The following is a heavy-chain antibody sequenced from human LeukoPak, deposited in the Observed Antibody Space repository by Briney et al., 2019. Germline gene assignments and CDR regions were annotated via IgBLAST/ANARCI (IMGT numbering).Heavy chain of an antibody. CDR1: GFTFSSYG. CDR3: AKNRARDGSGWYGTPGY. J-gene: IGHJ4*02. Sequence: PGGSLRLSCAASGFTFSSYGMHWVRQAPGKGLEWVAFIRYDGSNKYYADSVKGRFTISRDNSKNTLYLQMNSLRAEDTAVYYCAKNRARDGSGWYGTPGYWGQGTLVTVSS. V-gene: IGHV3-30*02. CDR2: IRYDGSNK. D-gene: IGHD6-19*01.